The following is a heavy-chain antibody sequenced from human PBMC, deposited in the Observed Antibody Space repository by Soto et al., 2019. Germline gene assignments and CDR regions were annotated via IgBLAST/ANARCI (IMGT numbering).Heavy chain of an antibody. V-gene: IGHV3-49*04. CDR2: IRSKAYGGTT. CDR3: TRAKEVAAAPYYYGMDV. CDR1: GFTFGDYA. J-gene: IGHJ6*02. D-gene: IGHD6-13*01. Sequence: GGSLRLSCTASGFTFGDYAMSWVRQAPGKGLEWVGFIRSKAYGGTTEYAASVKGSFTISRDDSKSIAYLQMNSLKTEDTAVYYCTRAKEVAAAPYYYGMDVWGRGTTVTVSS.